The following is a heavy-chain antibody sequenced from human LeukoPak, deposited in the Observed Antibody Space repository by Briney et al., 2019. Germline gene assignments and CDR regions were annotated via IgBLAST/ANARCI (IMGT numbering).Heavy chain of an antibody. Sequence: GGSLRLSCAASGFTFSDRDMDWVRQAPGKGLEWVGRSRNKAKSHTTEYAASVKGRFTISRDNSNNSVWLQMNSLKSEDTAVYYCALWSYYYYGLDVWGQGTTVTVSS. D-gene: IGHD5-18*01. CDR2: SRNKAKSHTT. CDR3: ALWSYYYYGLDV. CDR1: GFTFSDRD. V-gene: IGHV3-72*01. J-gene: IGHJ6*02.